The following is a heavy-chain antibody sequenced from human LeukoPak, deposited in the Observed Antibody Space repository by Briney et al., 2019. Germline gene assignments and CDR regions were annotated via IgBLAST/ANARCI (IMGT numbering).Heavy chain of an antibody. CDR1: GGSIRDTSYS. V-gene: IGHV4-39*01. Sequence: SETLSLSCNVSGGSIRDTSYSWGWIRQPPGRGLEWIGQIYYSGSTQYSPSLKSRVTISIDTFKTQFSLKLMSVTAADTAVYYCARLDSRGYDDYWGQGALVTVSS. CDR3: ARLDSRGYDDY. CDR2: IYYSGST. D-gene: IGHD3-22*01. J-gene: IGHJ4*02.